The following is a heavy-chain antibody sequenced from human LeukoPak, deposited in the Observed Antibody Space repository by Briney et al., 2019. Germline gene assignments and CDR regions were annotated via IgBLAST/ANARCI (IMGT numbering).Heavy chain of an antibody. CDR2: ISYDGSNK. Sequence: PGGSLRLSCAASGFTFSSYAMSWVRQAPGKGLEWVAVISYDGSNKYYADSVKGRFTISRDNSKNTLYLQMNSLRAEDTAVYYCARGRYYYDSSGSPLDYWGQGTLVTVSS. J-gene: IGHJ4*02. CDR3: ARGRYYYDSSGSPLDY. D-gene: IGHD3-22*01. V-gene: IGHV3-30*03. CDR1: GFTFSSYA.